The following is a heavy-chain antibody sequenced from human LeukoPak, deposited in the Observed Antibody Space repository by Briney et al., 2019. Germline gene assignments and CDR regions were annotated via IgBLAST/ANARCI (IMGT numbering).Heavy chain of an antibody. CDR1: GFTFSTYA. D-gene: IGHD2-2*01. J-gene: IGHJ5*02. Sequence: GRSLRLSCTVSGFTFSTYAMHWVRQAPGKGLEWVAVIAYDGSNTYYLDSVKGRFTISRDNSENTLYLQMNSLRAEDTAVNYCAKDIGSTSLYNWFDPWGQGTLVTVSS. CDR3: AKDIGSTSLYNWFDP. V-gene: IGHV3-33*03. CDR2: IAYDGSNT.